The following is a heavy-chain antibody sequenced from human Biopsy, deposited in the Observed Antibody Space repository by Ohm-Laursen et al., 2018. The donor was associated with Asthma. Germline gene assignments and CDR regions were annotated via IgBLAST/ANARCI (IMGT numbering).Heavy chain of an antibody. CDR3: AREVVSSGFYFDS. V-gene: IGHV4-59*01. Sequence: SETLSLTCTVSGVSISSDYWSWIRQPPGKGLEWIGHIYYSGSTNYQPSLKSRVTISVDTSKNQFSLKLSSVTAADTAVYYCAREVVSSGFYFDSWGQGTLVTVSS. J-gene: IGHJ4*02. CDR2: IYYSGST. CDR1: GVSISSDY. D-gene: IGHD3-22*01.